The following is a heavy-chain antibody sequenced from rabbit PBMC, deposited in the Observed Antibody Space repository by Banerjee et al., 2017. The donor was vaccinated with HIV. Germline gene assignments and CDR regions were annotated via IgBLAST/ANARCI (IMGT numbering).Heavy chain of an antibody. CDR1: GFSFSNKCV. V-gene: IGHV1S45*01. D-gene: IGHD4-2*01. J-gene: IGHJ3*01. CDR2: INTSTGNT. Sequence: QEQLEESGGDLVKPEGSLTLTCTASGFSFSNKCVMCWVRQAPGKGLEWIACINTSTGNTVYASWAKGRFTITKTSSTTVTLQMTSLTAADTATYFCARGHAGSSWGLDLWGQGTLVTV. CDR3: ARGHAGSSWGLDL.